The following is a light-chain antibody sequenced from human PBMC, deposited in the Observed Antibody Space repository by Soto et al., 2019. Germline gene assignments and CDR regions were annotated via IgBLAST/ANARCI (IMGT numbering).Light chain of an antibody. CDR2: VAS. CDR3: QQYGSSPYT. J-gene: IGKJ2*01. CDR1: QRVSNNY. V-gene: IGKV3-20*01. Sequence: EIVLTQSPGTLSLSPGERATLSCWASQRVSNNYLAWFQQKPGQAPRLLIYVASSRATGIPDRFSGSGSGTDFTLTISRLEPEDFAVYFCQQYGSSPYTFGQGTQLEIK.